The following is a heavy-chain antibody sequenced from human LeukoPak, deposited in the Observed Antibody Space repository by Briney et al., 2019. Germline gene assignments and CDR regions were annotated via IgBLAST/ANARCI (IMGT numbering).Heavy chain of an antibody. V-gene: IGHV1-18*01. J-gene: IGHJ4*02. CDR3: ARGGGPPRRSSDWLLYLDF. D-gene: IGHD3-9*01. CDR1: GFTFTSYG. Sequence: ASVTVSRKPSGFTFTSYGIIWVPQAPRQGGERVGWIFGYNGNTNYAQSLQGRVTITAVTSTTTVNMEVRSLRSDDTAVYYCARGGGPPRRSSDWLLYLDFWGQGALITVSS. CDR2: IFGYNGNT.